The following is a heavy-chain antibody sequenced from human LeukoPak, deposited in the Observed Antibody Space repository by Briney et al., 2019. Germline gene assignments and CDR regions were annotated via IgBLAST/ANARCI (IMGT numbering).Heavy chain of an antibody. Sequence: PGGSLRLSCAASGFSFSGYGMHWVRQAPGKGLEWVAFIRYDGSNKYYADSVKGRFTISRDNSKNTLYLQMNSLRAEDTAVYYCAKFSGYYFWGQNDAFDIWGQGTMVTVSS. D-gene: IGHD3-3*01. V-gene: IGHV3-30*02. J-gene: IGHJ3*02. CDR2: IRYDGSNK. CDR3: AKFSGYYFWGQNDAFDI. CDR1: GFSFSGYG.